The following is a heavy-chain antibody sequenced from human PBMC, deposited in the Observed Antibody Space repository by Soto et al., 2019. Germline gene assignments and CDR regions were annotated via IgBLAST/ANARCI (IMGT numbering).Heavy chain of an antibody. V-gene: IGHV4-59*01. CDR3: ARARYQLLHPYYYGMDV. Sequence: SETLSLTCTVPGDSITSNYWSWIRQSPGKGLEWMGYIHNSGSTKYNPSLKSRVTISVDTSRNQVSLKLSSVTAADSAVYFCARARYQLLHPYYYGMDVWGQGTTVTVSS. J-gene: IGHJ6*02. CDR1: GDSITSNY. CDR2: IHNSGST. D-gene: IGHD2-2*01.